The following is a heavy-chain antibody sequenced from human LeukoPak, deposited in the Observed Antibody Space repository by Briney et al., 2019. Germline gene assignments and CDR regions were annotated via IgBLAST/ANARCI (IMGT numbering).Heavy chain of an antibody. J-gene: IGHJ4*02. V-gene: IGHV4-61*01. CDR1: GGSISSSSYY. D-gene: IGHD2-15*01. CDR2: IYYSGST. Sequence: PSETLSLTCTVSGGSISSSSYYWSWIRQPPGKGLEWIGYIYYSGSTNYNPSLKSRVTISVDTSKNQFSLKLSSVTAADTAVYYSARGHCSGGSCYHYYFDYWGQGTLVTVSS. CDR3: ARGHCSGGSCYHYYFDY.